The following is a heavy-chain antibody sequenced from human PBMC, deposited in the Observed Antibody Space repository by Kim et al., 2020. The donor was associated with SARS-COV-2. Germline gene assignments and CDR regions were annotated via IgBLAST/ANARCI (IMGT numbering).Heavy chain of an antibody. CDR3: ARDMVRGVIITYPRFDYYYYGMDV. D-gene: IGHD3-10*01. J-gene: IGHJ6*02. Sequence: GGSLRLSCAASGFTFSSYGMHWVRQAPGKGLEWVAVIWYDGSNKYYADSVKGRFTISRDNSKNTLYLQMNSLRAEDTAVYYCARDMVRGVIITYPRFDYYYYGMDVWGQGTTVTVSS. V-gene: IGHV3-33*01. CDR2: IWYDGSNK. CDR1: GFTFSSYG.